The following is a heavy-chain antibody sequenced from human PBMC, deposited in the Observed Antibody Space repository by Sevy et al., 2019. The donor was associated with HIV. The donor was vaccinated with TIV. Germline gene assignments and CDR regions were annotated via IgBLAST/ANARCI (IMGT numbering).Heavy chain of an antibody. CDR2: ISGSGGST. V-gene: IGHV3-23*01. CDR1: GFTFSSYA. D-gene: IGHD3-10*01. Sequence: GGSLRLSCAASGFTFSSYAMSWVRQAPGKGLEWVSAISGSGGSTYYADSVKGRFTISRDNSKNTLYLQMNSLRAEDTAVYYCAKFMGGMGGDGVNFDYWGQGTLVTVSS. CDR3: AKFMGGMGGDGVNFDY. J-gene: IGHJ4*02.